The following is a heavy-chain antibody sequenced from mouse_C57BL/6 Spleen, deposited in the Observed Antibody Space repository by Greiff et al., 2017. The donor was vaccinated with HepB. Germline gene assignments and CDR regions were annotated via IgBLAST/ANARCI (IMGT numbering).Heavy chain of an antibody. V-gene: IGHV1-19*01. J-gene: IGHJ4*01. Sequence: VHVKQSGPVLVKPGASVKMSCKASGYTFTDYYMNWVKQSHGKSLEWIGVINPYNGGTSYNQKFKGKATLTVDKSSSTAYMELNSLTSEDSAVYYCARGGSPYAMDYWGQGTSVTVSS. CDR2: INPYNGGT. CDR3: ARGGSPYAMDY. D-gene: IGHD3-1*01. CDR1: GYTFTDYY.